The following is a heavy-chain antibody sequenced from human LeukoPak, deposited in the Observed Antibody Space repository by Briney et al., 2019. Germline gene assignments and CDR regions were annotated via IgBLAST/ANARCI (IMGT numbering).Heavy chain of an antibody. CDR2: ISGSGGST. D-gene: IGHD3-22*01. V-gene: IGHV3-23*01. CDR3: ARVFVPLSYYYDSSGYNYYYGMDV. J-gene: IGHJ6*02. Sequence: PGGSLRLSCAASGFTFSSYAMSWVRQAPGKGLEWVSAISGSGGSTYYADSVKGRFTISRDNSKNTLYLQMNSLRAEDTAVYYCARVFVPLSYYYDSSGYNYYYGMDVWGQGTTVTVSS. CDR1: GFTFSSYA.